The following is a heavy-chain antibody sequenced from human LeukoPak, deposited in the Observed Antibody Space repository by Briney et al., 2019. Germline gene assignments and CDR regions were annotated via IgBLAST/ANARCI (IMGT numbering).Heavy chain of an antibody. CDR3: ARDRVGGGSHDAFDI. V-gene: IGHV4-4*07. Sequence: PSETLSLTCTVSGGSISSYYWSWIRQPAGKGLEWIGRIYTSGSTNYNPSLKSRVTMSVDTSKNQFSLKLSSVTAADTAVYYCARDRVGGGSHDAFDIWGQGTMVIVSS. D-gene: IGHD2-15*01. J-gene: IGHJ3*02. CDR2: IYTSGST. CDR1: GGSISSYY.